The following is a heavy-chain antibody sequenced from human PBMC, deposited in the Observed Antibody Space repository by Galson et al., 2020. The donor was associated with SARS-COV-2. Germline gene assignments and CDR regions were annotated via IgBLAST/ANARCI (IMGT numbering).Heavy chain of an antibody. V-gene: IGHV4-34*01. D-gene: IGHD3-22*01. Sequence: SETLSLTCAVYGGSFRGYYWSWIRQPPGKGLEWIGAINHRGSTNYNPSLKSRVTISVDTSKNQFSLKLSSVTAADTAVYYCARACRRGVVVITATRPYYFDYWGQGTLVTVSS. CDR1: GGSFRGYY. CDR3: ARACRRGVVVITATRPYYFDY. J-gene: IGHJ4*02. CDR2: INHRGST.